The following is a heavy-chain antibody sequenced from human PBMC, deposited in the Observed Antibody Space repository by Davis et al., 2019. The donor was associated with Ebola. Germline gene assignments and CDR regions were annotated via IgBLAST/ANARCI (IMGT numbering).Heavy chain of an antibody. D-gene: IGHD1-26*01. J-gene: IGHJ4*02. CDR3: ARETPTLYSGSYAFDY. CDR2: INPSGGST. Sequence: ASVKVSCKASGYTFTSYAMNWVRQAPGQGLEWMGIINPSGGSTSYAQKFQGRVTMTRDTSTSTVYMELSSLRSEDTAVYYCARETPTLYSGSYAFDYWGQGTLVTVSS. CDR1: GYTFTSYA. V-gene: IGHV1-46*01.